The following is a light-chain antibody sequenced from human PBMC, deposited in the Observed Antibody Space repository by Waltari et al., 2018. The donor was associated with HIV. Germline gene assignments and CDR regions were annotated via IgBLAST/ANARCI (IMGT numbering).Light chain of an antibody. CDR3: QQYHSYPYT. CDR1: QDISNY. J-gene: IGKJ2*01. V-gene: IGKV1-16*02. CDR2: DAS. Sequence: DIQMTQSPSSLSASVGDRISITCRASQDISNYLAWFQQKPGEAPKSLIFDASSLQSGVPSKFSGSGSGTDFTLTISSLQPEDFATYYCQQYHSYPYTFGQGTKL.